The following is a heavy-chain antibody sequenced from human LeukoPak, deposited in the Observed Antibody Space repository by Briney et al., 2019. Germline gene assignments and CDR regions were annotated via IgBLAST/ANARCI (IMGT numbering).Heavy chain of an antibody. CDR1: GYTFAGYY. J-gene: IGHJ6*02. Sequence: ASVKVSCKASGYTFAGYYIHWVRQAPGQGPEWMGWINPNSGGTNFAQKFQGRVTMTRDTSISTAYMELSGLRSDDTAVYYCSRTDGSGLYYYYSGMDFWGQGTAVTVSS. V-gene: IGHV1-2*02. D-gene: IGHD3-10*01. CDR3: SRTDGSGLYYYYSGMDF. CDR2: INPNSGGT.